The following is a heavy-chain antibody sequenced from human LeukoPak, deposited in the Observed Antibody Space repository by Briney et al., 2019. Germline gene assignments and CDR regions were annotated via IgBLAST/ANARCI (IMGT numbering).Heavy chain of an antibody. Sequence: GRSLRLSCAASGFTFEDYAMNWVRQAPGKGLEWVSSISWNSGSIGYADSVKGRFTISRDNAKNSLYLQMNSLRAEDTAFYYCAKDRLWHGDDAEDFDYWGQGTLVTVSS. V-gene: IGHV3-9*01. CDR3: AKDRLWHGDDAEDFDY. J-gene: IGHJ4*02. D-gene: IGHD2-21*02. CDR1: GFTFEDYA. CDR2: ISWNSGSI.